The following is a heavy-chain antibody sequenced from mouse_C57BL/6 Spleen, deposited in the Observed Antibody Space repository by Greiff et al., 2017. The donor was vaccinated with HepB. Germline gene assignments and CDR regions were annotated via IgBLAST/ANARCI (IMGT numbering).Heavy chain of an antibody. Sequence: VQLKQSGAELVRPGASVKLSCTASGFNIKDDYMHWVKQRPEQGLEWIGWIDPENGDTEYASKFQGKATITADTSSNTAYLQLSSLTSEDTAVYYCTLHYYGSSYDWHFDVWGTGTTVTVSS. V-gene: IGHV14-4*01. D-gene: IGHD1-1*01. CDR2: IDPENGDT. CDR1: GFNIKDDY. CDR3: TLHYYGSSYDWHFDV. J-gene: IGHJ1*03.